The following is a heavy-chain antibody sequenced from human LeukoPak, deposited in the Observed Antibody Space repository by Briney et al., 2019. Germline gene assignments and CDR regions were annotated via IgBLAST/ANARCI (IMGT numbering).Heavy chain of an antibody. Sequence: PGGSLRLSCAASGFTFSDYYMSWIRQAPGKGLEWVSYISRSGSTIYYADSVKGRFTISRDNSKNTLYLQMNSLRAEDTAVYYCARGSDGSSSEYYYYGMDVWGQGTTVTVSS. CDR3: ARGSDGSSSEYYYYGMDV. CDR2: ISRSGSTI. J-gene: IGHJ6*02. V-gene: IGHV3-11*04. D-gene: IGHD6-6*01. CDR1: GFTFSDYY.